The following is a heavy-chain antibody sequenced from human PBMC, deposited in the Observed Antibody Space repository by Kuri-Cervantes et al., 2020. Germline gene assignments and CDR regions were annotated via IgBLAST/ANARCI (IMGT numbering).Heavy chain of an antibody. Sequence: GGSLRLSCAASGFTFSGYAMHWVRQAPGRGLEWVAVISYDGSNKYYADSVKGRFTISRDNSKNTLYLQMNSLRAEDTAVYYCARSSYDSSGYYYLGLDYWGQGTLVTVS. D-gene: IGHD3-22*01. CDR3: ARSSYDSSGYYYLGLDY. CDR1: GFTFSGYA. J-gene: IGHJ4*02. V-gene: IGHV3-30-3*01. CDR2: ISYDGSNK.